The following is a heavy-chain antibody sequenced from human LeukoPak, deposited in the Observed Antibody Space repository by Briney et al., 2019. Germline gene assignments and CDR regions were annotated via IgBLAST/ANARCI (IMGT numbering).Heavy chain of an antibody. V-gene: IGHV4-61*02. CDR1: AGSISSGSYY. D-gene: IGHD3-22*01. CDR3: ARASYSYDINGWVPFDY. CDR2: IYSSGFT. Sequence: SETLSLTCTVSAGSISSGSYYWSWIRQPAGKGLEWIGRIYSSGFTNYKPSLKSRVTISIDTSKNQFSLRLSSVTAADTAVYYCARASYSYDINGWVPFDYWGQGTLVTVSS. J-gene: IGHJ4*02.